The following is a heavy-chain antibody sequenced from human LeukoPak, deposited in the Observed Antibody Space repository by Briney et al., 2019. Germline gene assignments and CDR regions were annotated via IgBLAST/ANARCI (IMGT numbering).Heavy chain of an antibody. Sequence: GGSLRLSCAASGFTFRSYWMHWVRQAPGKGLVWVSRIKSDGSSTIYADSVKGRFTISRDNAENSLYLQMNSLRAEDTAVYYCARDLGYGALDPWGQGTLVTVSS. CDR3: ARDLGYGALDP. CDR1: GFTFRSYW. J-gene: IGHJ5*02. CDR2: IKSDGSST. D-gene: IGHD4-17*01. V-gene: IGHV3-74*01.